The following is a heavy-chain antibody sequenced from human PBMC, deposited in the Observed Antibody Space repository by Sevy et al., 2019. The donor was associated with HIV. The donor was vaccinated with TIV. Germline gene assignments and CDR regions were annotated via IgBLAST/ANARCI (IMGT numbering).Heavy chain of an antibody. V-gene: IGHV1-2*06. CDR3: ARGVGPIVVVPAAIYYYYGMDV. J-gene: IGHJ6*02. CDR2: INPNSGGT. Sequence: ASVKVSCKASGYTFTGYYMHWVRQAPGQGLEWMGRINPNSGGTNYAQKFQGRVTMTRDTSISTAYMELSRLRSDDTAVYYCARGVGPIVVVPAAIYYYYGMDVWGQGTTVTVSS. CDR1: GYTFTGYY. D-gene: IGHD2-2*01.